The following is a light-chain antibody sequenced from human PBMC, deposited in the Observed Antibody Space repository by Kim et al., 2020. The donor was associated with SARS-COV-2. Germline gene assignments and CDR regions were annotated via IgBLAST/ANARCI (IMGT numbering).Light chain of an antibody. J-gene: IGKJ1*01. CDR2: SAS. Sequence: ATINCKSNQSLLYTPNNKNFGAWYQQKHGQPPKQLIYSASTRESGVPDQCSGSGSGTEFPLAINNLQAEDVAVYYCQKYYSTTRTFGQGTKVEIK. CDR3: QKYYSTTRT. CDR1: QSLLYTPNNKNF. V-gene: IGKV4-1*01.